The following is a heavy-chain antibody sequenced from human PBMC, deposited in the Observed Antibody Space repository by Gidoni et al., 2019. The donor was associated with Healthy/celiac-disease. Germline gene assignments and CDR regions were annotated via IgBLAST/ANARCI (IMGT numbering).Heavy chain of an antibody. CDR2: IIPIFGTA. J-gene: IGHJ6*02. CDR1: ATTFSSYD. D-gene: IGHD2-21*01. Sequence: VQLVQSRAEVPTLGSSATHTCYASATTFSSYDMSWVRPAPGQGLECMVGIIPIFGTANYAQKLQGRVTITAEKATSTENNERSSVGSEVKDGDYCARGGNLAYCGGDCPGYGMDVWGQGTTVTVSS. V-gene: IGHV1-69*06. CDR3: ARGGNLAYCGGDCPGYGMDV.